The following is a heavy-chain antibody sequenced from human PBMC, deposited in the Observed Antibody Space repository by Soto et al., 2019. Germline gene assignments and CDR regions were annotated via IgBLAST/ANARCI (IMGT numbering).Heavy chain of an antibody. D-gene: IGHD6-19*01. CDR1: GFTFSSYA. J-gene: IGHJ4*02. CDR3: AKAGFSSGWSPSYFDY. CDR2: MSGTGGST. Sequence: EVQLLESGGGLVQPGRSLRLSCAASGFTFSSYAMNWVPQAPGKGLEWVSAMSGTGGSTYYADSVKGRFTISRDNSKNTLYLQMNSLRVKDTAVFYCAKAGFSSGWSPSYFDYWGQGTLVTVSS. V-gene: IGHV3-23*01.